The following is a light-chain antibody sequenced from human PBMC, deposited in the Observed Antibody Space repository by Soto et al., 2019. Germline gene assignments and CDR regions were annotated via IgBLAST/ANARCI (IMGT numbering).Light chain of an antibody. J-gene: IGLJ2*01. Sequence: QSVLTQSSSASASLGSSVKLTCTLSRGHSSYIIAWHQQQPGKAPRYLMKLEGSGSYNKGSGVPDRFSGSSSGADRYLTISNLQVEDEADYYCETWDINTHVVFGGGTKLTVL. CDR1: RGHSSYI. V-gene: IGLV4-60*02. CDR3: ETWDINTHVV. CDR2: LEGSGSY.